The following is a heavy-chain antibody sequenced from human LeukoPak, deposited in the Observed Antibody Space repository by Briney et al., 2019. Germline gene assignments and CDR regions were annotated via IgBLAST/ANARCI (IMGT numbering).Heavy chain of an antibody. J-gene: IGHJ4*02. Sequence: ASVTVSCTASGYTFTSYYMHWVRQAPGQGLEWMGIINPSGGSTSYAQKFQGRVTMTRDMSTSTVYMELSSLRSEDAAVYYCARGSCSGGSCGGSFDYWGQGTLVTVSS. CDR2: INPSGGST. CDR3: ARGSCSGGSCGGSFDY. CDR1: GYTFTSYY. V-gene: IGHV1-46*01. D-gene: IGHD2-15*01.